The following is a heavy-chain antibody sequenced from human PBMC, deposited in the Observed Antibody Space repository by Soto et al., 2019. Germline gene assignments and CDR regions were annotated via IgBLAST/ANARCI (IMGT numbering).Heavy chain of an antibody. CDR2: GHSTEGS. CDR3: ASAEIGDKGPFMYPASWDGVAL. V-gene: IGHV4-4*08. D-gene: IGHD3-16*01. Sequence: QVQLQESGPGLVKPSETLSLTCSVSGASVNSSYWTWIRQPPGRGLGWIASGHSTEGSRHHVSLRGRATISSYTSKNLISPTLTSVNEAATAAYSWASAEIGDKGPFMYPASWDGVALWGRATVVPASP. J-gene: IGHJ6*04. CDR1: GASVNSSY.